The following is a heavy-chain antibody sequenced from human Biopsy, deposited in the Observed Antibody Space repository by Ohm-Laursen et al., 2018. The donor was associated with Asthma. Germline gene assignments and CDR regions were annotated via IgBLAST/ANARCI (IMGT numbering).Heavy chain of an antibody. Sequence: GASVKVSCKTSGYTFIGYHIHWVRQAPGQGLEWMGRTNPNSGGTNYAQKFQGRVTMTSDTSISTAYMELSRLRSDDTALYYCARGQKSPGDRWFDPWGQGTTATVSS. D-gene: IGHD7-27*01. CDR2: TNPNSGGT. CDR3: ARGQKSPGDRWFDP. CDR1: GYTFIGYH. V-gene: IGHV1-2*06. J-gene: IGHJ5*02.